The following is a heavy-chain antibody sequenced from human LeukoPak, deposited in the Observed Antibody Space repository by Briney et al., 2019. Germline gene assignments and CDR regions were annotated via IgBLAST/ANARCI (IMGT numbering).Heavy chain of an antibody. Sequence: PGGSLRLSCAASVFTFSSSAMSWVRQAPGKGLEWVSSISGSGGSTYYADSVKGRFTISRDNSKNTLYLRMNSLRAEGTAVYYCAKCSGGSCYDAFDIWGQGTMVTVSS. CDR1: VFTFSSSA. CDR3: AKCSGGSCYDAFDI. V-gene: IGHV3-23*01. J-gene: IGHJ3*02. CDR2: ISGSGGST. D-gene: IGHD2-15*01.